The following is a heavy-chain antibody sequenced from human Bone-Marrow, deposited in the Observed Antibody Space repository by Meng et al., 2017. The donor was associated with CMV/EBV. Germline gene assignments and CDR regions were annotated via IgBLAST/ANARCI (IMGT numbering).Heavy chain of an antibody. V-gene: IGHV4-39*07. CDR1: GVSIGSSSYA. Sequence: AGVSIGSSSYAWGWIRQPPGKGLEWIGSIYYSGSTYYNPSLKSRVTISVDTSKNQFSLKLSSVTAADTAVYYCARDASRPYNWLDPWGQGTLVTVSS. CDR3: ARDASRPYNWLDP. J-gene: IGHJ5*02. CDR2: IYYSGST.